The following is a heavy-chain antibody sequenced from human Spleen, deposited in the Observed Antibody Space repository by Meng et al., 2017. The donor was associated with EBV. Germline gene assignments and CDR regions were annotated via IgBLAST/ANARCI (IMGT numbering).Heavy chain of an antibody. J-gene: IGHJ4*02. D-gene: IGHD3-22*01. CDR1: GYTFTDYP. CDR2: ISVYNGNT. CDR3: ARDRLDDSSAYYVDY. V-gene: IGHV1-18*01. Sequence: QVQRVQSGAEVKKPGASVKVSCKASGYTFTDYPLSWVRQAPGQGLEWMGWISVYNGNTKYAQNLQDRVTMTTDTSTSTAYMELRSLRSDDTAVYYCARDRLDDSSAYYVDYWGQGTLVTVSS.